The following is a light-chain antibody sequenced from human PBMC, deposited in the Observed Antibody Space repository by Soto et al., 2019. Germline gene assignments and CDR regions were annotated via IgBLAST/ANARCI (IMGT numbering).Light chain of an antibody. J-gene: IGKJ4*01. CDR1: QSVSSSY. CDR3: QQYNNWPRAT. CDR2: GAS. Sequence: EVVFTQSPCTLSLSQGERATLSCRASQSVSSSYLAWYQQKPGQAPRLLIYGASTRATSIPARFSGSGSGTDFTLTISSLQPEDFAVYYCQQYNNWPRATFGGGTKVDIK. V-gene: IGKV3-20*01.